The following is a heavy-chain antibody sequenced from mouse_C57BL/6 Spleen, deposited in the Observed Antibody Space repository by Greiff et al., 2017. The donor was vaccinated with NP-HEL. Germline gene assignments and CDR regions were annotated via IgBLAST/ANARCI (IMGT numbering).Heavy chain of an antibody. D-gene: IGHD2-4*01. CDR1: GYTFTDYY. J-gene: IGHJ2*01. CDR2: INPNNGGT. V-gene: IGHV1-26*01. Sequence: EVQLQQSGPELVKPGASVKISCKASGYTFTDYYMNWVKQSHGKSLEWIGDINPNNGGTSYNQKFKGKATLTVDKSSSTAYMELRSLTSEDSAVYYCAREGTYDYDDYFDYWGQGTTLTVSS. CDR3: AREGTYDYDDYFDY.